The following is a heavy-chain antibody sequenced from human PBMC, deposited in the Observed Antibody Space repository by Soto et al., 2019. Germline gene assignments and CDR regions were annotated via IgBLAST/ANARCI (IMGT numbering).Heavy chain of an antibody. D-gene: IGHD1-20*01. CDR1: GFTFSSYA. CDR2: ISGSGGST. J-gene: IGHJ6*02. CDR3: AKVVGNWNEQKIYYYYGMDV. V-gene: IGHV3-23*01. Sequence: EVQLLESGGGLVQPGGSLRLSCAASGFTFSSYAMSWVRQAPGKGLEWVSAISGSGGSTYYADSVKGRFTISRDNSKNTLYLQMNSLRAEDTAVYYCAKVVGNWNEQKIYYYYGMDVWGQGPTVTVSS.